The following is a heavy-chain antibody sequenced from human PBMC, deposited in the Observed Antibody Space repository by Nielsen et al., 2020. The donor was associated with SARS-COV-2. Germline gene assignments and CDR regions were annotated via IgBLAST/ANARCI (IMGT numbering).Heavy chain of an antibody. D-gene: IGHD3-10*01. CDR1: RGSISSYY. CDR2: IYNSGST. Sequence: SETLSLTCTVSRGSISSYYWSWIRQPPGKGLEWIGYIYNSGSTNYNPSLKSRVAISVDTSKNQFPLKLSSVTAADTAIYYCARGQSGLAWFDPWGQGTLVTVSS. V-gene: IGHV4-59*01. J-gene: IGHJ5*02. CDR3: ARGQSGLAWFDP.